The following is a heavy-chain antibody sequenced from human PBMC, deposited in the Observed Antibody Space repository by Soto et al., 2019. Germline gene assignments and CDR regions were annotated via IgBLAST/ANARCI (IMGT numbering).Heavy chain of an antibody. CDR3: AIDAGYVSASSVNQYFDY. J-gene: IGHJ4*02. D-gene: IGHD3-10*01. Sequence: EVQLVESGGGLVQPGGSLRLSCVASGFTYSYYWMSWVRQAPGRGLEWLARIKFDGTGIQYADSAKGRFTISRDNAENSLYLQMRSLRDGDTAVYYCAIDAGYVSASSVNQYFDYWGQGSLVSVSS. V-gene: IGHV3-7*01. CDR1: GFTYSYYW. CDR2: IKFDGTGI.